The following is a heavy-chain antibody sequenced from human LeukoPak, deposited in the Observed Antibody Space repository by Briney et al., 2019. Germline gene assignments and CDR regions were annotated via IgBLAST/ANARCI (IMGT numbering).Heavy chain of an antibody. D-gene: IGHD4-17*01. CDR3: ARSNYGAFDI. J-gene: IGHJ3*02. Sequence: PGGSLRLSCAASRFTFSSYWMSWVRQAPGKGLEWVADIKQDGSEKYFADSVKGRFTISRDNAKNSLYLQMNSLRPEDTAVYYCARSNYGAFDIWGQGTMVAVSS. V-gene: IGHV3-7*05. CDR1: RFTFSSYW. CDR2: IKQDGSEK.